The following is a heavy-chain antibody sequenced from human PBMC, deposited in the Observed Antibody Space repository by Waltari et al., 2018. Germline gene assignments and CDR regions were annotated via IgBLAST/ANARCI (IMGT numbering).Heavy chain of an antibody. V-gene: IGHV3-23*03. CDR2: IYSGGSST. D-gene: IGHD2-8*01. CDR3: AKYFSNHMDV. CDR1: GFIFSNYA. J-gene: IGHJ6*03. Sequence: EVQLLESGGDLVQPGGSLRLSCAASGFIFSNYAMSWVRQAPGKGLEWVSIIYSGGSSTYYADSVKGRFTISIHNSKNTLYLQMNSLRAEDTAVYYCAKYFSNHMDVWGKGTTVTVSS.